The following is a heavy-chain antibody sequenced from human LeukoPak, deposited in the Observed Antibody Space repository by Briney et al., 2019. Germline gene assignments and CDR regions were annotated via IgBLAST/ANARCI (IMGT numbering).Heavy chain of an antibody. J-gene: IGHJ5*02. D-gene: IGHD6-13*01. CDR1: GFTFSSSS. V-gene: IGHV3-48*02. CDR2: ISGSSSIV. Sequence: PGGSLRLSCAASGFTFSSSSMNWVRQAPGKGLEWLSYISGSSSIVYYGDSVKGRFTISRDNAKNSLYLQMNSLRDEDTAVYYCARDPSVAATGWGRWFDHWGLGTLVTVSS. CDR3: ARDPSVAATGWGRWFDH.